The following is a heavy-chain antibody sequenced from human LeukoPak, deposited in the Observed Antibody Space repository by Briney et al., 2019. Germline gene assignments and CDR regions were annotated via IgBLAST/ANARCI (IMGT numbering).Heavy chain of an antibody. J-gene: IGHJ6*02. V-gene: IGHV1-3*01. D-gene: IGHD2-15*01. CDR1: GYTFTNA. Sequence: ASVKVSCKGSGYTFTNAVHWVRQAPGQRLEWLGWINPCNGDTKYSQNFQGRVTVTSDTSAATAYVELNSLTSEDTAVYYCARERWHCRVNCYSVYYYALDVWGQGTTVTVSS. CDR2: INPCNGDT. CDR3: ARERWHCRVNCYSVYYYALDV.